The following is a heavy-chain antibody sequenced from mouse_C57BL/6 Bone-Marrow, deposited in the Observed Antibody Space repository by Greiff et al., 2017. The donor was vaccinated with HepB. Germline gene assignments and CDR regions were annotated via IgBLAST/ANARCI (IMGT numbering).Heavy chain of an antibody. CDR2: IRSKSNNYAT. J-gene: IGHJ1*03. Sequence: EVQLVESGGGLVQPKGSLKLSCAASGFSFNTYAMNWVRQAPGKGLEWVARIRSKSNNYATYYADSVKDRFTISRDDSESMLYLQMNNLKTEDTAMYYCVRRRYGSGGFDVWGTGTTVTVSS. CDR3: VRRRYGSGGFDV. CDR1: GFSFNTYA. D-gene: IGHD1-1*01. V-gene: IGHV10-1*01.